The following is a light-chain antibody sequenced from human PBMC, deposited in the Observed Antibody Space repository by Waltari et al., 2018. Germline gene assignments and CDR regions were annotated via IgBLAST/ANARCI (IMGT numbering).Light chain of an antibody. CDR2: GAS. Sequence: EIVMTQSPATLSVSPGERATLSCRASQSVSSNLAGYQQKPGRAPRLLIYGASTRATGIPARFSGSGSGTEFTLTISSLQSEDFAVYYCQQYNNWPRNSWTFGQGTKVEIK. J-gene: IGKJ1*01. CDR3: QQYNNWPRNSWT. V-gene: IGKV3-15*01. CDR1: QSVSSN.